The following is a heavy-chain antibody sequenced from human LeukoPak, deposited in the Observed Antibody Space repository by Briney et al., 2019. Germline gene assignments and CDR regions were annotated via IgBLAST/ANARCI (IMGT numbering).Heavy chain of an antibody. CDR3: TTDEDWNYARKDV. CDR1: GFTFSNTW. Sequence: PGGSLRLSCVASGFTFSNTWINWVRQAPGRGLEWVGRIRSKAAGGTTEYAAPVKGRFTISRDDSKSTLYLQMNSLKIEDTAVYYCTTDEDWNYARKDVWGQGATVIVSS. CDR2: IRSKAAGGTT. D-gene: IGHD1-7*01. J-gene: IGHJ6*02. V-gene: IGHV3-15*07.